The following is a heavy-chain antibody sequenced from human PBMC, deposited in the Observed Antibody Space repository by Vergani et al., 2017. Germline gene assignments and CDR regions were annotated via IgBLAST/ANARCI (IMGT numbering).Heavy chain of an antibody. CDR1: GFPFSTYA. CDR3: VREGSYCGATTCRNPSYVYYYRMDV. J-gene: IGHJ6*01. Sequence: QVQLVESGGGVVQPGRSLRLSCTSSGFPFSTYAMHWVRQAPGKGLEWVAIIYYDGSKKYYADSVKGRFTISRDNSRNTLDLLMSSLRAEDTAIYYCVREGSYCGATTCRNPSYVYYYRMDVLGEGTTVTVSS. V-gene: IGHV3-33*01. D-gene: IGHD2-21*01. CDR2: IYYDGSKK.